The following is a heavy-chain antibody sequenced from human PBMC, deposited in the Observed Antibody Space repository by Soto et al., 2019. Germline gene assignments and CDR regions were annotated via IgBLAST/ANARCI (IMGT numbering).Heavy chain of an antibody. J-gene: IGHJ4*02. CDR3: ARDRDVLRYFDWLFPPDY. D-gene: IGHD3-9*01. CDR2: ISYDGSNK. V-gene: IGHV3-30-3*01. Sequence: GGSLRLSCAASGFTFSSYAMHWVRQAPGKGLEWVAVISYDGSNKYYADSVKGRFTISRDNSKNTLYLQMNSLRAEDTAVYYCARDRDVLRYFDWLFPPDYWGQGTLVTVSS. CDR1: GFTFSSYA.